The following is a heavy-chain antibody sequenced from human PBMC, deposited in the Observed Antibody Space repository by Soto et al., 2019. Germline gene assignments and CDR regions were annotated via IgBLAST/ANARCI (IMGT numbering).Heavy chain of an antibody. Sequence: SETLSLTCAVYGLSFSGYYWNWIRQPPGKGLEWIGEINHSGSTNYNPSLKSRVTISVDTSKNQFSLKLNSVTAADTAVYYCARFCSSTSCHYFYGMDVWGQGTTVTVSS. D-gene: IGHD2-2*01. V-gene: IGHV4-34*01. CDR3: ARFCSSTSCHYFYGMDV. J-gene: IGHJ6*02. CDR2: INHSGST. CDR1: GLSFSGYY.